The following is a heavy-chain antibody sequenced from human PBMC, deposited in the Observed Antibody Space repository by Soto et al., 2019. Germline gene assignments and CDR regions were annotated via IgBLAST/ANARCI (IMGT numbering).Heavy chain of an antibody. V-gene: IGHV3-11*06. J-gene: IGHJ6*02. CDR1: GFTFSDYY. CDR3: ARDGCSGGRCYTGRYGMDV. CDR2: ISSSSSYT. D-gene: IGHD2-15*01. Sequence: PGGSLRLSCAASGFTFSDYYMSWIRQAPGKGLEWVSYISSSSSYTNYADSVKGRFTISRDNAKNSLYLQMNSLRAEDTAVYYCARDGCSGGRCYTGRYGMDVWGQGTTVTVSS.